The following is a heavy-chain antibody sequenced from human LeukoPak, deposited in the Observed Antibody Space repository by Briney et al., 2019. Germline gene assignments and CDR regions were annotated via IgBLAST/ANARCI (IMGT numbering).Heavy chain of an antibody. CDR2: ISGDGGST. V-gene: IGHV3-43*02. CDR1: GFTFDDYA. CDR3: AKDLFEYYGSGSYYSYGMDV. D-gene: IGHD3-10*01. J-gene: IGHJ6*02. Sequence: GGSLRLSCAAPGFTFDDYAMQWVRQAPGKGLEWVSLISGDGGSTYYADSVKGRFTISRDNSKNSLYLQMNSLRTEDTALYYCAKDLFEYYGSGSYYSYGMDVWGQGTTVTVSS.